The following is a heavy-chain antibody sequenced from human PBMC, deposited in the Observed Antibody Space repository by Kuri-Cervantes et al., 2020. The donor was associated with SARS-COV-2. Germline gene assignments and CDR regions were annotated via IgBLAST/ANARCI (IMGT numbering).Heavy chain of an antibody. CDR1: GGTFSSYA. CDR2: IIPIFGTA. J-gene: IGHJ6*03. Sequence: SVKVSCKASGGTFSSYAISWVRQAPGQGLEWMGGIIPIFGTANYAQKFRGRVTITTDESTSTAYMELSSLRSEDTAVYYCASSIYSYGTYYYYYYYMDVWGKGTTVTVSS. V-gene: IGHV1-69*05. CDR3: ASSIYSYGTYYYYYYYMDV. D-gene: IGHD5-18*01.